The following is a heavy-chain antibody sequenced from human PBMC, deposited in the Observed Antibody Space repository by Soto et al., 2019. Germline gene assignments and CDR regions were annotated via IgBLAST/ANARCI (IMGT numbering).Heavy chain of an antibody. D-gene: IGHD5-18*01. V-gene: IGHV3-30-3*01. CDR2: ISYDGSNK. CDR1: GFTFSSYA. J-gene: IGHJ4*02. CDR3: ARDGEFRYSYGTYYFDY. Sequence: PGGSLRLSCAASGFTFSSYAMHWVRQAPGKGLEWVAVISYDGSNKYYADSVKGRFTISRDNSKNTLYLQMNSLRAEDTAVYYCARDGEFRYSYGTYYFDYWGQGTLVTVSS.